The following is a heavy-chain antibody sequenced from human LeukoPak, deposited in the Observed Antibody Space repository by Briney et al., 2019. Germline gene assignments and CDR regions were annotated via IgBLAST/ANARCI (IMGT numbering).Heavy chain of an antibody. V-gene: IGHV3-23*01. J-gene: IGHJ4*02. CDR1: GFTFSSYA. CDR2: ISGSGGST. Sequence: GGSLRLSCAASGFTFSSYAMSWVRQAPGKGLEWVSAISGSGGSTYYADSVKGRFTISRDNAKNSLYLQMNSLRAEDTAVYYCARGGYYYDSSGYPFDYWGQGTLVTVSS. D-gene: IGHD3-22*01. CDR3: ARGGYYYDSSGYPFDY.